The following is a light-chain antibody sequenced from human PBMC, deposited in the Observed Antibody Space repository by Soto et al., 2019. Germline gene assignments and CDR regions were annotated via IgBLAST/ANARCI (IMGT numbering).Light chain of an antibody. J-gene: IGLJ2*01. CDR1: SSDVGGYNY. CDR2: GVT. Sequence: QSALTQPASVSVSPGQSITISCTGTSSDVGGYNYVSWYQHHPGKAPELIIYGVTNRPSGASLRFSGSKSGNTASLTISGLQAEDEADYYCTSYTSTGAPVVFGGGTKLTVL. CDR3: TSYTSTGAPVV. V-gene: IGLV2-14*03.